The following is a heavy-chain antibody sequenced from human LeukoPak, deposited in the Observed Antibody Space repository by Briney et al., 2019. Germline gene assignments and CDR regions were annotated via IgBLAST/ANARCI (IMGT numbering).Heavy chain of an antibody. CDR1: GFNVSSSY. CDR3: ARRRSRGPIDY. Sequence: GGSLRLSCAASGFNVSSSYMAWVRQAPGKGLEWVSISYSGGSTFYADSVMGRFVISKDSSKNTLFLQMNSLRPDDTAFYYCARRRSRGPIDYWGRGTLVAVSS. D-gene: IGHD3-10*01. J-gene: IGHJ4*02. CDR2: SYSGGST. V-gene: IGHV3-53*01.